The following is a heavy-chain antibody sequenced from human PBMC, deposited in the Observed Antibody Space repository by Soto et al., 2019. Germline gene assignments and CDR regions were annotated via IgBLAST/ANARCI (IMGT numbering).Heavy chain of an antibody. CDR3: ARGKITSRGYSYGYIGTTHFDY. J-gene: IGHJ4*02. D-gene: IGHD5-18*01. Sequence: PSEILSLTCTVSGGSISSGGYYWSWIRQHPGKGLEWIGYIYYSGSTYYNPSLKSRVTISVDTSKNQFSLKLSSVTAADTAVYYCARGKITSRGYSYGYIGTTHFDYWGQGTLVTVSS. CDR1: GGSISSGGYY. V-gene: IGHV4-31*03. CDR2: IYYSGST.